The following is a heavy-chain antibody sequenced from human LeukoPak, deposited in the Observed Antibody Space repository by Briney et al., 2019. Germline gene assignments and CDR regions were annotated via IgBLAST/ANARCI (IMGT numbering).Heavy chain of an antibody. CDR1: GGSISSYY. CDR3: AGGSYRVGYYYFDY. CDR2: IYYSGST. D-gene: IGHD1-26*01. Sequence: SETLSLTCTVSGGSISSYYWSWIRQPPGKGLEWIGYIYYSGSTNYNPSLKSRVTISVDTSKNQFSPKLSSVTAADTAVYYCAGGSYRVGYYYFDYWGQGTLVTVSS. J-gene: IGHJ4*02. V-gene: IGHV4-59*01.